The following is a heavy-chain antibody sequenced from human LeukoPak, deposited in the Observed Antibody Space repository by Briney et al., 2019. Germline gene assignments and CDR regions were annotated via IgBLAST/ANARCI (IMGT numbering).Heavy chain of an antibody. CDR3: ARGGCTYYLDY. V-gene: IGHV3-30-3*01. CDR2: ISYDGSSK. CDR1: GSPFSSFA. Sequence: GGSLRLSCAASGSPFSSFAMHGVRDAPGKRLGWVAVISYDGSSKYYADSVKGLFTTSRDNSKNTLYLQMNSLRAEDTAVYYCARGGCTYYLDYWGQGTLVTVSS. J-gene: IGHJ4*02. D-gene: IGHD2-8*01.